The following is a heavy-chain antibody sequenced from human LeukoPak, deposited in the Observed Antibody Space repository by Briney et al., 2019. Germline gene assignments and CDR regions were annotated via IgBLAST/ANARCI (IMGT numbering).Heavy chain of an antibody. CDR2: INHSGST. CDR3: ARGLDSGYPAGGWFDP. J-gene: IGHJ5*02. D-gene: IGHD3-10*01. V-gene: IGHV4-34*01. CDR1: GGSFSGYY. Sequence: PSETLSLTCAVYGGSFSGYYWSWIRQPPGKGLEWIGEINHSGSTNYNPSLKSRVTISVDTSKNQFSLKLSSVTAADTAVYYCARGLDSGYPAGGWFDPWGQGTLVTVSS.